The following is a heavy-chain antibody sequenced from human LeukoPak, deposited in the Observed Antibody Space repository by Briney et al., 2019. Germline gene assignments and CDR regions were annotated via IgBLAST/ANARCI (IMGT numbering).Heavy chain of an antibody. CDR2: INHSGST. D-gene: IGHD4-11*01. J-gene: IGHJ4*02. CDR3: ARGSLFPDMTTVTTEIDY. CDR1: GGSISSYY. Sequence: SETLSLTCTVSGGSISSYYWSWIRQPAGKGLEWIGEINHSGSTNYNPSLKSRVTISVDTSKNQFSLKLSSVTAADTAVYYCARGSLFPDMTTVTTEIDYWGQGTLVTVSS. V-gene: IGHV4-34*01.